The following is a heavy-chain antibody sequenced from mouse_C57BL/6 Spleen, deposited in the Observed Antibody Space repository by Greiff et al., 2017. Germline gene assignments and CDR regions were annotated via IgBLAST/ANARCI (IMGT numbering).Heavy chain of an antibody. CDR3: TRSSGGNYFDY. J-gene: IGHJ2*01. V-gene: IGHV1-15*01. D-gene: IGHD3-1*01. CDR2: IDPETGGT. CDR1: GYTFTDYE. Sequence: LQESGAELVRPGASVTLSCKASGYTFTDYEMHWVKQTPVHGLEWIGAIDPETGGTAYNQKFKGKAILTADKSSSTAYMELRSLTSEDSAVYYCTRSSGGNYFDYWGQGTTLTVSS.